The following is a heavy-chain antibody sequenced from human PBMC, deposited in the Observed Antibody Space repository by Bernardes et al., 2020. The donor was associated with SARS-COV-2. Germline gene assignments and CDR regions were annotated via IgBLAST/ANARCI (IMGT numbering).Heavy chain of an antibody. CDR2: LDYDGGRA. V-gene: IGHV3-74*01. J-gene: IGHJ5*02. CDR1: GFVFSNFW. D-gene: IGHD2-8*01. Sequence: GGSLRLSCAASGFVFSNFWIHWVRQVPGKGLVWVARLDYDGGRASYADSVKGRFTISRDNAKNTLYLQMNSLRAEDTAVYYCARDLGYCTNAVCSPWGQGTLVTVSS. CDR3: ARDLGYCTNAVCSP.